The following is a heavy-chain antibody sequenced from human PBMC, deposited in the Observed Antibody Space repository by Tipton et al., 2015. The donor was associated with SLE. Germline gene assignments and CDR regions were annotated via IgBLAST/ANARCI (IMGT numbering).Heavy chain of an antibody. CDR2: IYYSGST. J-gene: IGHJ4*02. V-gene: IGHV4-61*01. CDR3: AREVGHYYDSSGYDY. Sequence: TLSLTCTVSGGSVSSGSYYWSWIRQPPGKGLEWIGYIYYSGSTNYNPSLKSRVTISVDTSKNQFSLKLSSVTAADTAVYYCAREVGHYYDSSGYDYWGQGTLVTVSS. D-gene: IGHD3-22*01. CDR1: GGSVSSGSYY.